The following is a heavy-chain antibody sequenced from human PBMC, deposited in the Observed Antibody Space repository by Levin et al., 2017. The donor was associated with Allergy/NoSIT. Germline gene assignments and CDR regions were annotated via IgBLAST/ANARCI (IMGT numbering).Heavy chain of an antibody. J-gene: IGHJ6*02. CDR1: GGSIRSYY. Sequence: SQTLSLTCTVSGGSIRSYYWSWIRQPPGKGLEWIGYIYYSGSTNYNPSPQSRVTISVNTSKNQFSLKLSSVTAADTAVYYCARVYGDSSSSNYYYYYYYGMDVWGQGTTVTVSS. D-gene: IGHD6-13*01. CDR2: IYYSGST. CDR3: ARVYGDSSSSNYYYYYYYGMDV. V-gene: IGHV4-59*01.